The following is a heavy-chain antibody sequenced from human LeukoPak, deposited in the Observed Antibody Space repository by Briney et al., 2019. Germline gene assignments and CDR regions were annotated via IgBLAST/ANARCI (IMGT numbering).Heavy chain of an antibody. CDR1: GFTFSSYS. D-gene: IGHD6-19*01. Sequence: PGGSLRLSCAASGFTFSSYSMTWVRQAPGKGLEWVSSISSSSSYIYYADSVKGRFTISRDNAKNSLYLQMNSLRAEDTAVYYCARDRTAVAGNYYYYYGMGVWGQGTTVTVSS. CDR3: ARDRTAVAGNYYYYYGMGV. J-gene: IGHJ6*02. CDR2: ISSSSSYI. V-gene: IGHV3-21*01.